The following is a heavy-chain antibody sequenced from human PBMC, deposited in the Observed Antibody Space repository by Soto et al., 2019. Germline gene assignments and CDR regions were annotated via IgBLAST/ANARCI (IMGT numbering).Heavy chain of an antibody. CDR1: GFTVSSYW. V-gene: IGHV3-74*01. Sequence: EVQLVESGGGLVQPGGSLRLSCAASGFTVSSYWMHWVRQAPGKGLVWVSRINSDGSSTSYADSVNGRFTISRDNAKNTLYLQMSSLGAEDTDVYYCVRTSLVVAAATREDYWGQGTLVTVSS. J-gene: IGHJ4*02. CDR3: VRTSLVVAAATREDY. D-gene: IGHD2-15*01. CDR2: INSDGSST.